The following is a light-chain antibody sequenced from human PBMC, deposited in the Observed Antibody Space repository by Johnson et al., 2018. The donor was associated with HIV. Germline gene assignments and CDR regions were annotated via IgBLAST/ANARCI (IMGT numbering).Light chain of an antibody. CDR3: GTWDSSLSAGGYV. CDR2: ENN. Sequence: HSVLTQPPSVSAAPGQKVTISCSGSSSNIGNNYVSWYQQLPGTAPKLLIYENNKRPSGIPDRFSGSKSGTSANLGITGLQTGDAADYYCGTWDSSLSAGGYVFGTGTKVTVL. V-gene: IGLV1-51*02. J-gene: IGLJ1*01. CDR1: SSNIGNNY.